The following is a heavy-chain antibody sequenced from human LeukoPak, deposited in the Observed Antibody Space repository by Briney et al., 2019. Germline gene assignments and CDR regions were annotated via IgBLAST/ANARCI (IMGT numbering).Heavy chain of an antibody. CDR3: TTERLGGSSWYGYYYYYYMDV. D-gene: IGHD6-13*01. V-gene: IGHV3-30*02. Sequence: GGSLRLSCAASGFTFNNYGMHWVRQAPGKGLEWVAFIRYNGNNQYYADSVKGRFTISRDNSKNTLYLQMNSLKTEDTAVYYCTTERLGGSSWYGYYYYYYMDVWGKGTTVTISS. CDR1: GFTFNNYG. CDR2: IRYNGNNQ. J-gene: IGHJ6*03.